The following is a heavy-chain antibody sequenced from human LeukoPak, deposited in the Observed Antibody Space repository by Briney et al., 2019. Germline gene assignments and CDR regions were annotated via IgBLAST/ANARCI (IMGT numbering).Heavy chain of an antibody. D-gene: IGHD1-20*01. Sequence: GGSLRLSCAASGFTFSSYAMSWVRQAPGKGLEWVSAISGSGGSTYYADSVKDRFTISRDNSKNTLYLQMNSLRAEDTAVYYCAKDIRGITGTTYFDYWGQGTLVTVSS. J-gene: IGHJ4*02. CDR1: GFTFSSYA. CDR2: ISGSGGST. CDR3: AKDIRGITGTTYFDY. V-gene: IGHV3-23*01.